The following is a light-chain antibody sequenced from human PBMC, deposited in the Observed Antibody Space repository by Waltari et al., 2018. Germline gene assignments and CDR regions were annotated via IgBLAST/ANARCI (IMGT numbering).Light chain of an antibody. J-gene: IGKJ4*01. V-gene: IGKV3-15*01. CDR1: QSISNN. CDR2: GAS. Sequence: EIVMTQSPATLSVSPGERASLSCRASQSISNNLAWYQQKPGQAPRLLIYGASTRATGIPARFSGTGSATEFTLTISSLQSEDFAVYYCQQRGTWPITFGGGTKVEIK. CDR3: QQRGTWPIT.